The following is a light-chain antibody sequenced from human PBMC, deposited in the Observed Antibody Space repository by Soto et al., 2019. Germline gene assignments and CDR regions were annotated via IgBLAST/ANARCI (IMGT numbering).Light chain of an antibody. Sequence: QSALTQPASVSGSPGQSITISCTGTSSDVGGYNYVSWYQQHPGKAPKLMIYDVSTRPSGVSNRFSGSKSGNTASLTISGLQAEDEADYYCSSYTSSSTLSCVFGTGTKLTVL. J-gene: IGLJ1*01. CDR3: SSYTSSSTLSCV. V-gene: IGLV2-14*01. CDR2: DVS. CDR1: SSDVGGYNY.